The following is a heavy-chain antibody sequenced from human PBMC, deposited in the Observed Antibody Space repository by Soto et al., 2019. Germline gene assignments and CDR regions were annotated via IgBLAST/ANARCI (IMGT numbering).Heavy chain of an antibody. J-gene: IGHJ5*02. CDR1: GGSISSGGYS. V-gene: IGHV4-30-2*01. D-gene: IGHD6-13*01. CDR2: IYHSGST. CDR3: ARVRAAAGWFDP. Sequence: SETLSLTCAVSGGSISSGGYSWSWIRQPPGKGLEWIGYIYHSGSTYYNPSLKSRVTISVDRSKNQFSLKLSSVTAADTAVYYCARVRAAAGWFDPWGQGTLVTV.